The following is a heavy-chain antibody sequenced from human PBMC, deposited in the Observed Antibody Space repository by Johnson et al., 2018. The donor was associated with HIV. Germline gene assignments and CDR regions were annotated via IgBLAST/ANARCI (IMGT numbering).Heavy chain of an antibody. CDR3: AKDIGYDILTLNVVSSDFFAFDI. Sequence: VQVVESGGGLVQPGRSLRLSCAASGFTFDDYAMHWVRQAPGKGLEWVSGISWNSGSIAYADSVKGRFPLPRDNAKNSLYLQKTRLRAEDTALYYCAKDIGYDILTLNVVSSDFFAFDIWGQGKMVTVSS. J-gene: IGHJ3*02. CDR1: GFTFDDYA. D-gene: IGHD3-9*01. V-gene: IGHV3-9*01. CDR2: ISWNSGSI.